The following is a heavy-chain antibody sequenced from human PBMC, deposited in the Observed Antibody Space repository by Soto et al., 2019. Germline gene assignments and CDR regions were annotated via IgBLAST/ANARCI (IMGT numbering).Heavy chain of an antibody. D-gene: IGHD2-2*02. V-gene: IGHV3-20*04. J-gene: IGHJ4*02. CDR3: ARCSSTSCYIMASFDY. CDR2: IKWNGGRT. Sequence: EVQLVESGGGVVRPGGSLRLSCAASGFTFDDYAMSWVRQAPGKGLEWVAGIKWNGGRTTYADSLKGRFTISRDNAKRSLHLQINSLRAEDTALYFCARCSSTSCYIMASFDYWGQGTLVTVSS. CDR1: GFTFDDYA.